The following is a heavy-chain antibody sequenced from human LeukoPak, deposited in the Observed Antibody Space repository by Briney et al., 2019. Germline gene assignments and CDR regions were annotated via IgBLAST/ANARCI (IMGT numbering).Heavy chain of an antibody. CDR2: IDSGSST. CDR1: GFSVSNIY. D-gene: IGHD3-10*01. CDR3: ASEVTGRNAGWFDP. J-gene: IGHJ5*02. V-gene: IGHV3-53*01. Sequence: GGSLRLSCAVSGFSVSNIYMSRVRQAPGKGLEWVSLIDSGSSTYYADSVKGRFTISRDISKNTLYLQMNGLRAEDTAVYYCASEVTGRNAGWFDPWGQGTLVTVSS.